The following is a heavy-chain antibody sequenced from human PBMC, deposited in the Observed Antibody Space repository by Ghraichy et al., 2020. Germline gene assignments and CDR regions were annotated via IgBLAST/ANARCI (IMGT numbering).Heavy chain of an antibody. J-gene: IGHJ6*02. D-gene: IGHD3-16*02. V-gene: IGHV1-69*06. CDR3: AREPYEVITKSGSSNYYYYGMDV. Sequence: SVKVSCKASGGTFSSYAISWVRQALGQGLEWMGGIIPIFGTANYAQKFQGRVTITADKSTSTAYMELSSLRSEDTAVYYCAREPYEVITKSGSSNYYYYGMDVWGQGTTVTVSS. CDR1: GGTFSSYA. CDR2: IIPIFGTA.